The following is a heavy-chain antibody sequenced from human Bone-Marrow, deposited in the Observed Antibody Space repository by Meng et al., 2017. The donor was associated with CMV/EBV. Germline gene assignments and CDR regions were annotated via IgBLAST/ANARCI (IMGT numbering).Heavy chain of an antibody. Sequence: KKPGAPVHVSVKASGYTFTSYGISWVRKAPGQGLEWMGWISAYNGKTNYAQKLQGRVTMTTDTSTSTAYMELRSLRSDDTAVYYCAREGRIAVAGLHWFDPWGQGTLVTVSS. CDR1: GYTFTSYG. D-gene: IGHD6-19*01. CDR3: AREGRIAVAGLHWFDP. J-gene: IGHJ5*02. CDR2: ISAYNGKT. V-gene: IGHV1-18*01.